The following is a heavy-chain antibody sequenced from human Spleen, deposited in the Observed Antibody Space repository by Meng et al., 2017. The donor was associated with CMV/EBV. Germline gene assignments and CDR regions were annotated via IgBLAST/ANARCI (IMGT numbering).Heavy chain of an antibody. D-gene: IGHD2-2*01. J-gene: IGHJ4*02. CDR3: AREEEYCSSTSCYGYFDS. V-gene: IGHV3-30-3*01. CDR1: GFIFSTYA. Sequence: GESLKISCAASGFIFSTYAMHWVRQAPGKGLEWVAAISYDGTNKYYADSVKGRFTISRDNAKNSLYMQMNSLRAEDTAVYYCAREEEYCSSTSCYGYFDSWGQGTLVTVSS. CDR2: ISYDGTNK.